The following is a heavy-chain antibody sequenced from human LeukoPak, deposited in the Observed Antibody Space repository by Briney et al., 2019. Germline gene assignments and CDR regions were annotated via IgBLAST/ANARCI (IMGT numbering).Heavy chain of an antibody. CDR3: ARGLRQAGLAPLEF. V-gene: IGHV3-30*02. CDR1: GFSVSLYG. J-gene: IGHJ4*02. Sequence: GGSLRLSCAASGFSVSLYGMHWVRQAPGKGLEWVAFLRSDTNSEHYAVSVKGRFAISRDTSKDTLNLQMRSLRDEDTALYYCARGLRQAGLAPLEFWGQGTQVIVSS. CDR2: LRSDTNSE. D-gene: IGHD3-10*01.